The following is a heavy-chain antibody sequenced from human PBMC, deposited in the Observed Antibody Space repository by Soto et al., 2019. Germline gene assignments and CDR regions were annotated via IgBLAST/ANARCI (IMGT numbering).Heavy chain of an antibody. Sequence: SETLSLTCTVSGGSISSSSYYWGWIRQPPGKGLEWIGSIYYSGSTYYNPSLKSRVTISVDTSKNQFSLKLSSVTAADTAVYYCARRSGSGWKYWGQGTPVTVSS. J-gene: IGHJ4*02. CDR3: ARRSGSGWKY. CDR2: IYYSGST. CDR1: GGSISSSSYY. V-gene: IGHV4-39*01. D-gene: IGHD6-19*01.